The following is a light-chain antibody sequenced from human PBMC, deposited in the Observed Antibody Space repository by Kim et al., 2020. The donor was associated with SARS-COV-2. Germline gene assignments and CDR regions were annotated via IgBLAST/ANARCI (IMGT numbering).Light chain of an antibody. CDR1: QDISNY. J-gene: IGKJ4*01. Sequence: SGSVGDRVTITCQASQDISNYLNWYQQKPGKAPKLLIYEASNLETGVPSRFSGSGSGTDFTFTISSLQPEDIATYYCQQYDNLPHFGGGTKVDIK. CDR2: EAS. V-gene: IGKV1-33*01. CDR3: QQYDNLPH.